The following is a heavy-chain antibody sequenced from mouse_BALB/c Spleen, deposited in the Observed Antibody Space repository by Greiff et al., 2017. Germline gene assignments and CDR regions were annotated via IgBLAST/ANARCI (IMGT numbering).Heavy chain of an antibody. CDR2: IYPGNGDT. D-gene: IGHD1-2*01. Sequence: QVQLQQPGAELVKPGASVKMSCKASGYTFTSYNMHWVKQTPGQGLEWIGAIYPGNGDTSYNQKFKGKATLTADKSSSTAYMQLSSLTSEDSAVYYCARVRLRWYFDVWGAGTTVTVSS. CDR1: GYTFTSYN. CDR3: ARVRLRWYFDV. J-gene: IGHJ1*01. V-gene: IGHV1-12*01.